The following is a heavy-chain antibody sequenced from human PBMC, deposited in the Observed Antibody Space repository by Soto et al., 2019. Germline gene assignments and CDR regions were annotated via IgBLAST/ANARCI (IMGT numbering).Heavy chain of an antibody. CDR2: INHSGST. D-gene: IGHD1-1*01. V-gene: IGHV4-34*01. CDR3: ARGRLELHY. J-gene: IGHJ4*02. Sequence: SETLSLTCAVYGGSFNNYYWNWIRQPPGKGLEWIGEINHSGSTNYNPSLKSRSTISIDTSKNQFSLRLSSVTAADTAVYYCARGRLELHYWGQGTLVTVSS. CDR1: GGSFNNYY.